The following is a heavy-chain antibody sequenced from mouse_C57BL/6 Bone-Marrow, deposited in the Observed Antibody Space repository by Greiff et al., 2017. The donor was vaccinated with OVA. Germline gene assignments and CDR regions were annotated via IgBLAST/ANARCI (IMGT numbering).Heavy chain of an antibody. CDR2: ISGGGGNT. J-gene: IGHJ1*03. CDR1: GFTFSSYT. D-gene: IGHD2-4*01. CDR3: ARQKLRPRYFDV. V-gene: IGHV5-9*01. Sequence: EVQLVESGGGLVKPGGSLKLSCAASGFTFSSYTMSWVRQTPEKRLEWVATISGGGGNTYYPDSVKGRFTISRDNAKNTLYLQRSSLRSEDTALYYCARQKLRPRYFDVWGTGTTVTVSS.